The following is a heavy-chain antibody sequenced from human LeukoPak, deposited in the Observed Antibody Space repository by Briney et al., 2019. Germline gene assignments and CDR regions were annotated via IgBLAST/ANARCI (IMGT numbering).Heavy chain of an antibody. CDR2: IYTSGTT. Sequence: PSETLSLTCTVSGVSISRYYWSWIRQPAGKGLEWIGRIYTSGTTHYNPSLKSRVTMSVATSKNQFSLKLSSVTAADTAVYYCARLSTVTTSFDYWGQGTLVTVSS. V-gene: IGHV4-4*07. CDR3: ARLSTVTTSFDY. J-gene: IGHJ4*02. CDR1: GVSISRYY. D-gene: IGHD4-17*01.